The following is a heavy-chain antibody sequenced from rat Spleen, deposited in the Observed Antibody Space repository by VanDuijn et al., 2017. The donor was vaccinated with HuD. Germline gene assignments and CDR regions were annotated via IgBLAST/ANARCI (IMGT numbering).Heavy chain of an antibody. CDR3: TRDPEQLGLDY. Sequence: EVQLVESGGGLVQPGGSLKLSCVASGFIFNKYWMTWIRQAPGKGLEWVASIIQTGGITYYSDSVKGRFTISRDNAKSTLYLQMNSLRSEDTATYYCTRDPEQLGLDYWGQGVMVTVSS. CDR2: IIQTGGIT. V-gene: IGHV5-31*01. D-gene: IGHD1-10*01. CDR1: GFIFNKYW. J-gene: IGHJ2*01.